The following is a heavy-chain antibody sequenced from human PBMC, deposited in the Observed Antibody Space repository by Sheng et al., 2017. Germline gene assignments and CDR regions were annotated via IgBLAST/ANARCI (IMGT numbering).Heavy chain of an antibody. J-gene: IGHJ3*02. CDR2: IYHSGST. V-gene: IGHV4-38-2*02. D-gene: IGHD3-22*01. Sequence: QVQLQESGPGLVKPSETLSLTCTVSGYSISSGYYWGWIRQPPGKGLEWIGSIYHSGSTYYNPSLKSRVTISVDTSKNQFSLKLSSVTAADTAVYYCASPYYDSSGYYAFDYLGPRDNGHRLF. CDR3: ASPYYDSSGYYAFDY. CDR1: GYSISSGYY.